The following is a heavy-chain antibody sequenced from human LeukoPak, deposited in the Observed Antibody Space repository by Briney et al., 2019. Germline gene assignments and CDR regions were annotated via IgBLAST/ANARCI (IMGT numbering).Heavy chain of an antibody. V-gene: IGHV1-46*01. Sequence: ASVKVSCKASGYTFTSYYMHWVRQAPGQGLEWMGIINPSGGSTSYAQKFQGRVTMTRDTSTSTVYMELSSLRSDDTAVYYCARDSKAVAGTEDYYYYGMDVWGQGTTVTVSS. D-gene: IGHD6-19*01. CDR1: GYTFTSYY. CDR3: ARDSKAVAGTEDYYYYGMDV. CDR2: INPSGGST. J-gene: IGHJ6*02.